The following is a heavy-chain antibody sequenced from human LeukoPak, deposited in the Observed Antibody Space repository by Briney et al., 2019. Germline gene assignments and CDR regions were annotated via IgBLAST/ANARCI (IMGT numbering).Heavy chain of an antibody. Sequence: PGGSLRLSCAASGFTFSRYAMNWVRQTPGKGLEWVSLIGTNEQRTHYAASVKGRITISRDTSKNTLFLQMNILRAEDAAVYYWARELDSTVLSDNADWGQGTLVTVSS. CDR2: IGTNEQRT. V-gene: IGHV3-23*01. D-gene: IGHD3-22*01. CDR3: ARELDSTVLSDNAD. J-gene: IGHJ1*01. CDR1: GFTFSRYA.